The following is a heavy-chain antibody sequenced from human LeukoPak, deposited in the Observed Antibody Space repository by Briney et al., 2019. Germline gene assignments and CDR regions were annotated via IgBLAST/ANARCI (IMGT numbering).Heavy chain of an antibody. CDR3: ARDKGYSGYDRGGYYFDP. CDR2: IKQDGSEK. D-gene: IGHD5-12*01. Sequence: PGGSLRLSCAASGFTFSSFWMSWVRQVPGKGLVWVANIKQDGSEKAYVDFVRGRFTISRDNAENSLHLQMNSLRAEDTAVYYCARDKGYSGYDRGGYYFDPWGQGTLVTVSS. J-gene: IGHJ5*02. CDR1: GFTFSSFW. V-gene: IGHV3-7*04.